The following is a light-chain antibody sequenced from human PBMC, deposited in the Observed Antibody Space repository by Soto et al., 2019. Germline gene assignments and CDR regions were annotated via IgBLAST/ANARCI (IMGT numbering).Light chain of an antibody. CDR1: QSVSSNF. V-gene: IGKV3-20*01. CDR3: QQYASSPIT. J-gene: IGKJ5*01. Sequence: EIVLTQSPGTLSLSPGERATLSCRASQSVSSNFLAWYQQKSGQAPRLLLYVASSRATGIPGRFSGSGSGTDFTLTISRLEPEDFAVYYCQQYASSPITFGQGTRLEIK. CDR2: VAS.